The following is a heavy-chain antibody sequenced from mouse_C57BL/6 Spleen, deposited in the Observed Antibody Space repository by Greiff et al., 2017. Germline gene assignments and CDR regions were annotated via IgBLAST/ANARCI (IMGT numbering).Heavy chain of an antibody. CDR3: ARDDYEFFY. CDR1: GFNIKDDY. D-gene: IGHD2-4*01. V-gene: IGHV14-4*01. J-gene: IGHJ2*01. CDR2: IDPENGDT. Sequence: VQLQQSGAELVRPGASVKLSCTASGFNIKDDYMHWVKQRPEQGLEWIGWIDPENGDTEYASKFQGKATITADTSSNTAYLQLSSLTSEDSAVYFCARDDYEFFYWGQGTTLTVSS.